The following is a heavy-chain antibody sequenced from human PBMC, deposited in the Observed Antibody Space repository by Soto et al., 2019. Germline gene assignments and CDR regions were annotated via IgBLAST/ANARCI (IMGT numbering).Heavy chain of an antibody. Sequence: QVQLQESGPGLVKPSQTLSLTCTVSGASISSGDNYWSWIRQPPGTGLEWIGYIYYSGSTYYNPSLKMRVTISVDTSKNQFSLKLSSVTAADTAVYYCARGGGSFNWFDPWGQGTLVTVSS. CDR2: IYYSGST. CDR3: ARGGGSFNWFDP. V-gene: IGHV4-30-4*01. J-gene: IGHJ5*02. CDR1: GASISSGDNY. D-gene: IGHD2-15*01.